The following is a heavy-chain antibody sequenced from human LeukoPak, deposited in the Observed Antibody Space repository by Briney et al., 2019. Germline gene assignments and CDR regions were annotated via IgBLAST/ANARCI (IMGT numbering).Heavy chain of an antibody. CDR3: ARFYSGYGNYYYYMDV. CDR1: GYNFTGYY. V-gene: IGHV1-2*02. D-gene: IGHD5-12*01. Sequence: ASVKVSCKASGYNFTGYYLHWVRQAPGQGLEWMGWINPNTGGTSYAQKFQGRVTMTRDTSISTAYMELSRLRSDDTAVYYCARFYSGYGNYYYYMDVWGKGTTVTVSS. J-gene: IGHJ6*03. CDR2: INPNTGGT.